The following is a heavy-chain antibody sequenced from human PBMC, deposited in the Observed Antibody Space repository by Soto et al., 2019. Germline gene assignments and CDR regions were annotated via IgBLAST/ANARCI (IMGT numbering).Heavy chain of an antibody. V-gene: IGHV3-66*01. Sequence: GGSLRLSCAASGFTVSSNYMSWVRQAPGKGLEWVSVIYSGGSTYYADSVKGRFTISRDNSKNTLYLQMNSLRAEDTAVYYCARENSGYDHDYWGQGTLGIVSS. CDR1: GFTVSSNY. J-gene: IGHJ4*02. CDR3: ARENSGYDHDY. CDR2: IYSGGST. D-gene: IGHD5-12*01.